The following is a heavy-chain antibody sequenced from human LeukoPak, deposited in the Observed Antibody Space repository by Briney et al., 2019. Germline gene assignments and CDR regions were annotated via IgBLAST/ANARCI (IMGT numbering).Heavy chain of an antibody. CDR3: ARDQVVVPTNSYGMDV. Sequence: SETLSLTCAVYGGSFSGYYWSWIRQHPGKGLEWIGYIYYSGSTYYNPSLESRVAISVDTSKNQFSLKLSSVTAADTAVYYCARDQVVVPTNSYGMDVWGQGTTVTVSS. D-gene: IGHD2-2*01. CDR2: IYYSGST. CDR1: GGSFSGYY. J-gene: IGHJ6*02. V-gene: IGHV4-31*11.